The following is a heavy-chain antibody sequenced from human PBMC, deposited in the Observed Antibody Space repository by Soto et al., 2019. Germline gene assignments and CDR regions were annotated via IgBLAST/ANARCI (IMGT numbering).Heavy chain of an antibody. Sequence: EVQLVESGGGLVQPGGSLRLSCAASGLIFSDYHMDWVRQAPGKGLEWVGRIRRKANSYTTEYAASVQGRFTISRDDSKNTVYLQMNSLKTEDTAVYYCAMLGGWSGGSTDMDVWGQGTTVTVSS. CDR3: AMLGGWSGGSTDMDV. CDR2: IRRKANSYTT. D-gene: IGHD6-19*01. J-gene: IGHJ6*02. CDR1: GLIFSDYH. V-gene: IGHV3-72*01.